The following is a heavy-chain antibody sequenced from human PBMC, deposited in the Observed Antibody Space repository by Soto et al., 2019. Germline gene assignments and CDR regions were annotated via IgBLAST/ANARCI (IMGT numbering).Heavy chain of an antibody. CDR3: VRDPSSGYRSFDY. Sequence: ASVKVSCKASGYIFTNYYIHWVRQAPGQGLEWMGIISLSADRTSYAQKFQGRFTVTMDTSTSTVYMELGSLRSEDTAVYYCVRDPSSGYRSFDYWGQGTLVTVSS. D-gene: IGHD3-22*01. V-gene: IGHV1-46*03. J-gene: IGHJ4*02. CDR1: GYIFTNYY. CDR2: ISLSADRT.